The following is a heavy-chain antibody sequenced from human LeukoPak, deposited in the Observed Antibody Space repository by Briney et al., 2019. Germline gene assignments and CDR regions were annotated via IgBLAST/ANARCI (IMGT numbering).Heavy chain of an antibody. J-gene: IGHJ4*02. CDR3: AKDDEALYSSSNPDY. V-gene: IGHV3-53*05. CDR1: GFTVSSNY. CDR2: IYSGGST. Sequence: GGSLRLSCAASGFTVSSNYMSWVRQAPGKGLEWVSVIYSGGSTYYADSVKGRFTISRDNSKNTLYLQMNSLRAEDTAVYYCAKDDEALYSSSNPDYWGQGTLVTVSS. D-gene: IGHD6-6*01.